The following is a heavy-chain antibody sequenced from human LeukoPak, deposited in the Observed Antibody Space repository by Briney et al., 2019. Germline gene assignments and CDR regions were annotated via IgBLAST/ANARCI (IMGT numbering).Heavy chain of an antibody. V-gene: IGHV3-21*01. CDR2: ISSSSSYI. J-gene: IGHJ4*02. CDR1: GFTFSSYS. Sequence: GGSLRLSCTASGFTFSSYSMNWVRQAPGQGLELVSSISSSSSYIYYADSVKGRFTISRDNAKNSLYLQMNSLRAEDTAVYYCARSSTPGIAVAGTMDYWGQGTLVTVSS. CDR3: ARSSTPGIAVAGTMDY. D-gene: IGHD6-19*01.